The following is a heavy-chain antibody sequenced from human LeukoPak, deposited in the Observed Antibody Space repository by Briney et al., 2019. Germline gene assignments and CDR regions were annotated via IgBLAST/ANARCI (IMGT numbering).Heavy chain of an antibody. CDR2: INTNGGGT. D-gene: IGHD5-18*01. CDR1: GYTFASYY. CDR3: ARGGGYGYPTGAN. V-gene: IGHV1-46*01. Sequence: GASVKVSCKTSGYTFASYYMHWVRQAPGQGLEWMGTINTNGGGTNYAQKFQGRVTMTRDKSTRTVYMELSSLRSEDTAVYYCARGGGYGYPTGANWGQGTQVTVSS. J-gene: IGHJ4*02.